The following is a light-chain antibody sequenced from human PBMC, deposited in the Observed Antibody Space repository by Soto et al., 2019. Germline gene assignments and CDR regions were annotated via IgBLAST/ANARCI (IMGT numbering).Light chain of an antibody. V-gene: IGLV2-18*02. J-gene: IGLJ1*01. CDR1: SSDVGSYNR. Sequence: QSVLTQPPSVSGSPGQSVAVSCTGSSSDVGSYNRVSWYQQPPGAAPKLIIYEVNNRPSGVPDRFSGSKSGNTASLTISGLRAEDEADYYCTSFTTGTTYVFGTGTKVTVL. CDR2: EVN. CDR3: TSFTTGTTYV.